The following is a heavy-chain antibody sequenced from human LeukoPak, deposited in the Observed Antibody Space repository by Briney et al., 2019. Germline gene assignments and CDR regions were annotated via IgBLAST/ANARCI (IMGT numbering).Heavy chain of an antibody. V-gene: IGHV3-11*01. CDR3: ARDGGYATNYYYYGMDV. J-gene: IGHJ6*02. D-gene: IGHD2-8*01. CDR1: GFTFSDYY. CDR2: ISSSGSTI. Sequence: GGSLRLSCAAPGFTFSDYYMSWIRQAPGKGLEWVSYISSSGSTIYYADSVKGRFTISRDNAKNSLYLQMSSLRAEDTAVYYCARDGGYATNYYYYGMDVWGQGTTVTVSS.